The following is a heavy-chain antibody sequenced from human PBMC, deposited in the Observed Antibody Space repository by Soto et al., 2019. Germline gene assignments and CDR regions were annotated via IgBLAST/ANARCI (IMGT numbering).Heavy chain of an antibody. CDR3: ARDRVDTAILHPYYYYGMDV. D-gene: IGHD5-18*01. J-gene: IGHJ6*02. CDR1: GFTFSSYA. CDR2: ISYDGSNK. Sequence: PGGSLRLSCAASGFTFSSYAMHWVRQAPGKGLERVAVISYDGSNKYYADSVKGRFTISRDNSKNTLYLQMNSLRAEDTAVYYCARDRVDTAILHPYYYYGMDVWGQGTTVTVSS. V-gene: IGHV3-30-3*01.